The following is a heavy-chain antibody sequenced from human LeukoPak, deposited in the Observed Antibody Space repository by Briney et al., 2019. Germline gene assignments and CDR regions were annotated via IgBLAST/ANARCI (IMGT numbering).Heavy chain of an antibody. D-gene: IGHD6-19*01. Sequence: PGGSLRLSCAASGFTFSSYSMNWVRQAPGKGLEWVSSISSSSSYIYYADSVKGRFTISRDNAKNSLYLQMNSLRAEDTAVYYCARDPFEAVVYSFDIWGQGTMVTVSS. CDR2: ISSSSSYI. V-gene: IGHV3-21*01. CDR3: ARDPFEAVVYSFDI. J-gene: IGHJ3*02. CDR1: GFTFSSYS.